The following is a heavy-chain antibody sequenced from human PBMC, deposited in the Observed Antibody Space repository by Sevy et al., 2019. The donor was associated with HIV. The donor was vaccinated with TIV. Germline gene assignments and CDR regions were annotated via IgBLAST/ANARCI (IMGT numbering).Heavy chain of an antibody. CDR1: GGSVSSVSYY. CDR2: IYYSGST. D-gene: IGHD2-15*01. Sequence: SETLSLTCTVSGGSVSSVSYYWSWIRQPPGKGLEWIGYIYYSGSTNYNPSLKSRVTISVDTSKNQFSLKLSSVTAADTAVYYCARGFPYCSGGSCYSSWFDPWGQGTLVTVSS. V-gene: IGHV4-61*01. J-gene: IGHJ5*02. CDR3: ARGFPYCSGGSCYSSWFDP.